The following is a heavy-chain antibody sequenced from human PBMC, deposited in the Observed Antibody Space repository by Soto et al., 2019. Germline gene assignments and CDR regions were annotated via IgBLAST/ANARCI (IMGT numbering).Heavy chain of an antibody. D-gene: IGHD3-3*01. J-gene: IGHJ4*02. Sequence: GGSLRLSCAASGFTFSSYAMSWVRQAPGKGLEWVSAISGSGGSTYYADSVKGRFTISRDNSKNTLYLQMNSLRAEDTAVYYCAKEPLSKEYYDFWSGYLGNGIDYWGQGTLVTVSS. CDR3: AKEPLSKEYYDFWSGYLGNGIDY. CDR1: GFTFSSYA. V-gene: IGHV3-23*01. CDR2: ISGSGGST.